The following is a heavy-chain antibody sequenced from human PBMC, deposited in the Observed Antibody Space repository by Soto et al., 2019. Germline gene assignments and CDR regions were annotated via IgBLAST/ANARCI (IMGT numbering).Heavy chain of an antibody. D-gene: IGHD6-19*01. CDR1: GGTFSSYT. V-gene: IGHV1-69*08. Sequence: QVQLVQSGAEVKKPGSSVKVSCKASGGTFSSYTISWVRQAPGQGLEWIGRIIPILGIANYAQKFQGRVTITADKSTSTAYMELSSLRSEDTAVYYCARDYTVAGTGYWGQGTLVTVSS. CDR3: ARDYTVAGTGY. CDR2: IIPILGIA. J-gene: IGHJ4*02.